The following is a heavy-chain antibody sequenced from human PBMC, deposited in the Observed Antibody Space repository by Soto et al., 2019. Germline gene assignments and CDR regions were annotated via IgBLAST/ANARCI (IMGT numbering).Heavy chain of an antibody. J-gene: IGHJ4*02. CDR2: IYYSGST. CDR3: ARAVRKPAFDY. Sequence: SLTCTVSGGSISSYHWSWIRQPPGKGLEWIGYIYYSGSTNYNPSLKSRVTISVDTSKNQFSLKLSSVTAADTAVYYCARAVRKPAFDYWGQGTLVTVSS. V-gene: IGHV4-59*01. CDR1: GGSISSYH.